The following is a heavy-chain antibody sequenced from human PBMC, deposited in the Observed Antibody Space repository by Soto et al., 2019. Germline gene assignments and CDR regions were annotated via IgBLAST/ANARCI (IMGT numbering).Heavy chain of an antibody. D-gene: IGHD7-27*01. J-gene: IGHJ3*02. CDR2: ISGSGGST. V-gene: IGHV3-23*01. CDR1: GFTFSSYA. CDR3: AKERRLTGDGAKGAFDI. Sequence: GGSLRLSCAASGFTFSSYAMSWVRQAPGKGLEWVSAISGSGGSTYYSDSVKGRFTISRDNSKNTLYLQMNSLRAEDTAVYYCAKERRLTGDGAKGAFDIWGQGTMVTVSS.